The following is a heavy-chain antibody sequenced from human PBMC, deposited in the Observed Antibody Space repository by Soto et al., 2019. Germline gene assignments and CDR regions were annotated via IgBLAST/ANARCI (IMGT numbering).Heavy chain of an antibody. CDR3: ARDTDGLHY. V-gene: IGHV3-74*01. Sequence: AGGSLRLSCAASGLIFSNYKMHWVRQAPGKGLVWVSRINTDGSITDYADSVEGRFTVSRDNPKNTLYLQMNSLRAEDTAVYYCARDTDGLHYWGKGTLVTVPS. J-gene: IGHJ4*02. CDR1: GLIFSNYK. CDR2: INTDGSIT.